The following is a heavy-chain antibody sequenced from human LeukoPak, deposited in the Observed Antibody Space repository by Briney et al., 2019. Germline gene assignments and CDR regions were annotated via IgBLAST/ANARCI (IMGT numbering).Heavy chain of an antibody. CDR2: SSTSGRTI. D-gene: IGHD3-10*01. CDR1: GFTFSDYY. J-gene: IGHJ3*01. CDR3: ARQSEDRRFGELLSTAFDF. V-gene: IGHV3-11*01. Sequence: GGSLRPSCAASGFTFSDYYMSWIRQAPGKGLEWVSYSSTSGRTIYYADSVKGRFTISRDNAKNSLNLQMTSLRAEDTAVYYCARQSEDRRFGELLSTAFDFWGQGTMVTVSS.